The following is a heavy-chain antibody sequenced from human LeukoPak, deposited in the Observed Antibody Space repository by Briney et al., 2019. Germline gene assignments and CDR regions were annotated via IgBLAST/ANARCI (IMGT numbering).Heavy chain of an antibody. CDR2: INPNSGGT. CDR3: ARDLRLLWFGELLSRYYYYGMDV. Sequence: ASVKVSCKASGYTFTGYYMHWVRLAPGQGLEWMGRINPNSGGTNYAQKFQGRVTITRDTSASTAYMELSSLRSEDTAVYYCARDLRLLWFGELLSRYYYYGMDVWGQGTTVTVSS. V-gene: IGHV1-2*06. CDR1: GYTFTGYY. D-gene: IGHD3-10*01. J-gene: IGHJ6*02.